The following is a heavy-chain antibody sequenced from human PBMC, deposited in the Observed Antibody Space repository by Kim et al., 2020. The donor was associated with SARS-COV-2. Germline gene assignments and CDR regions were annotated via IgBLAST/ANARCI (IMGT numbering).Heavy chain of an antibody. CDR2: INHSGST. CDR3: ARRGGLGLVGHPD. Sequence: SETLSLTCAVYGGSFSGYYWSWIRQPPGKGLEWIGEINHSGSTNYNPSLKSRVTISVDTSKNQLSLKLSSVTAADTAVYYCARRGGLGLVGHPDWGQGTLVTVSS. J-gene: IGHJ4*02. CDR1: GGSFSGYY. V-gene: IGHV4-34*01. D-gene: IGHD3-16*01.